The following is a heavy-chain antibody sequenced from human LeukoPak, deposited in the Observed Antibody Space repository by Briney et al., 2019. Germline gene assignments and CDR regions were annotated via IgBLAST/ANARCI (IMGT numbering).Heavy chain of an antibody. J-gene: IGHJ6*02. CDR3: AKEEGEQQLVPYYYYGMDV. CDR1: GFTFSSYW. Sequence: PGGSLRLSCAASGFTFSSYWMSWVRQAPGKGLEWVANIKQDGSEKYYVDSVKGRFTISRDNAKNSLYLQMNSLRAEDTAVYYCAKEEGEQQLVPYYYYGMDVWGQGTTVTVSS. D-gene: IGHD6-13*01. V-gene: IGHV3-7*01. CDR2: IKQDGSEK.